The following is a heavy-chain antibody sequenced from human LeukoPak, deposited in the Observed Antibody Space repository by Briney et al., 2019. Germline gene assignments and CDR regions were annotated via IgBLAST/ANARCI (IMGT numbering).Heavy chain of an antibody. D-gene: IGHD1-26*01. CDR2: IIPIFGTA. V-gene: IGHV1-69*13. CDR3: ARDVLRYGGSKNYFDY. J-gene: IGHJ4*02. CDR1: GGTFSSYA. Sequence: ASVKVSCKASGGTFSSYAISWVRQAPGQGLEWMGGIIPIFGTANYAQKFQGRVTITADESTSTAYMGLSSLRSEDTAVYYCARDVLRYGGSKNYFDYWGQGTLVTVSS.